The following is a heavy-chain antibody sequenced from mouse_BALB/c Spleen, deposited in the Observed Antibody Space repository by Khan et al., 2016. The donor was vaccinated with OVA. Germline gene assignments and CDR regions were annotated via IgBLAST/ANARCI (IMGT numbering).Heavy chain of an antibody. CDR3: ARVGYGTSFAY. CDR2: IDPSDSET. D-gene: IGHD2-10*02. V-gene: IGHV1-61*01. J-gene: IGHJ3*01. CDR1: GYTFTSYW. Sequence: QVHVKQSGAELVRPGASVKLSCKASGYTFTSYWMNWVKQRPGQGLEWIGMIDPSDSETHYNQMFKDKATLTVDTSSSTAYMQLSSLTSEDSAVYYCARVGYGTSFAYWGQGTLVTVSA.